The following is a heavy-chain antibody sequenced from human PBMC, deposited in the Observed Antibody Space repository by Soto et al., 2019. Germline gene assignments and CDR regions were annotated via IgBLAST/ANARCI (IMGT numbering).Heavy chain of an antibody. V-gene: IGHV4-39*07. CDR2: LDLSGNT. CDR1: GGSILNGGHY. Sequence: SETLSLTCTVSGGSILNGGHYWTWIRQHPGKGLEWIGRLDLSGNTNYNPSLKSRVIISDDTSKNQFSLTLTSVTAADTAVYYCAREDSYGWSGESLDVWGQGTTVTVSS. J-gene: IGHJ6*02. D-gene: IGHD6-19*01. CDR3: AREDSYGWSGESLDV.